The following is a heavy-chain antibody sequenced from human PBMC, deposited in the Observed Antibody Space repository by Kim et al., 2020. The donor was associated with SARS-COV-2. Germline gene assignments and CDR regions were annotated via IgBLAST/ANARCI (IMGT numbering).Heavy chain of an antibody. V-gene: IGHV3-48*03. CDR2: ISSNSLTI. CDR1: GFTFSSYE. D-gene: IGHD6-13*01. Sequence: GGSLRLSCAASGFTFSSYEMNWVRQAPGKGLEWVSYISSNSLTIYYAESVRGRFTISRDNAKNSLFLQMNSLRAEDTAVYYCARPPGGAAGGDFDLWGRGTLVTVSS. CDR3: ARPPGGAAGGDFDL. J-gene: IGHJ2*01.